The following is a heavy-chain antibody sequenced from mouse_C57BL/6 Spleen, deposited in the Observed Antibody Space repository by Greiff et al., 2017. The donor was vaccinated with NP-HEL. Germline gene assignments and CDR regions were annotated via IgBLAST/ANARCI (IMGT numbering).Heavy chain of an antibody. J-gene: IGHJ2*01. V-gene: IGHV1-54*01. CDR2: INPGSGGT. CDR1: GYAFTNYL. D-gene: IGHD1-1*01. Sequence: VQLQQSGAELVRPGTSVKVSCKASGYAFTNYLIEWVKQRPGQGLEWIGVINPGSGGTKYNEKFKGKATLTADKSSSTAYMQRSSLTSEDSAVYFCARGGDYYGSDYWGQGTTLTVSS. CDR3: ARGGDYYGSDY.